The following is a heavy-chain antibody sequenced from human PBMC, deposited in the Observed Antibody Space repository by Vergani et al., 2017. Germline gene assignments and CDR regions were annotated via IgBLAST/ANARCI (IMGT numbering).Heavy chain of an antibody. V-gene: IGHV4-39*01. CDR3: ARQRPGSGWSPGDFDD. Sequence: QLQLQESGPGLVKPSETLSLTCTVSGSSITYGAFYWGWIRQSPGKGLEWIGSIYYSENKFYNPSLESRVTISIDTTKNQFSLKVTSVTAADTAVYFCARQRPGSGWSPGDFDDWGQGILVTVSS. D-gene: IGHD6-19*01. J-gene: IGHJ4*02. CDR2: IYYSENK. CDR1: GSSITYGAFY.